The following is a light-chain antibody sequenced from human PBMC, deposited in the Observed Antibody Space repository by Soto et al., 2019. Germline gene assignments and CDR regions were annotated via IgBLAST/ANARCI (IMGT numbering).Light chain of an antibody. V-gene: IGLV2-14*03. CDR1: SSDIGDYNS. CDR3: NSFTTSTTPYV. Sequence: QSVLTQPASVSGSPGQSITISCTGTSSDIGDYNSVSWYQQHPGKAPKLIIYDVSHRPSGVSNRFSVSKSGNTASLTISGLQAYDEADYYCNSFTTSTTPYVFGTGTKVTVL. J-gene: IGLJ1*01. CDR2: DVS.